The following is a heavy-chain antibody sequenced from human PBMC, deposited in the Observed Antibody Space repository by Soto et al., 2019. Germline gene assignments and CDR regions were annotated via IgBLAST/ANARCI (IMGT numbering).Heavy chain of an antibody. D-gene: IGHD3-10*01. Sequence: SETLSLTCSVSGGSISSRSYSWGWTRQPPGRGLEWIGSIYYSGSAYYNPSLKSRVTMSVDTSKDQFSLKLSSVTAADTAVYYCARQSMVRGFPPLFFDYWGQGILVTVSS. CDR3: ARQSMVRGFPPLFFDY. CDR2: IYYSGSA. V-gene: IGHV4-39*01. J-gene: IGHJ4*02. CDR1: GGSISSRSYS.